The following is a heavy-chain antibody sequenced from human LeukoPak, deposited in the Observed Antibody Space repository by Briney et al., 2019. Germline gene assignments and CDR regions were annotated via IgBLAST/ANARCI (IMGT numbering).Heavy chain of an antibody. J-gene: IGHJ4*02. CDR2: ITGISDI. CDR1: GFTFSDYG. CDR3: ARAIRF. D-gene: IGHD3-3*01. V-gene: IGHV3-69-1*02. Sequence: KSGGSLRLSCTASGFTFSDYGVNWVRQAPGKGLEWVSCITGISDIYYADSVKARFTISRDNAKNSVYLQMTSLRAEDTGIYYCARAIRFWGQGTLVTVSS.